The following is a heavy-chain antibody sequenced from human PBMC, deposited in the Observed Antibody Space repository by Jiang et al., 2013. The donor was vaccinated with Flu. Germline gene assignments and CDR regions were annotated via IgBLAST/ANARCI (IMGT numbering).Heavy chain of an antibody. CDR2: LILVTLIP. V-gene: IGHV5-10-1*01. CDR3: ARHAVYSYGYALSD. J-gene: IGHJ4*02. CDR1: GYSFTSYW. Sequence: CKGSGYSFTSYWISWVRQMPGKAEWMGGLILVTLIPTTAAFQGHVTISADKSISTAYLQWSSLKASDTAMYYCARHAVYSYGYALSDWGRGNPGHRLL. D-gene: IGHD5-18*01.